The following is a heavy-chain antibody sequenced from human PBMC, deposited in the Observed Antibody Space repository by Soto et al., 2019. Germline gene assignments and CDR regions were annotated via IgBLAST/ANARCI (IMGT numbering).Heavy chain of an antibody. Sequence: EGQLLQSGGGLVQPGESLRLSCAASGFTFGSSGMSWVRQAPGKGLEWVSSISIRGDYRYYADSVKGRFTISRDNSKNTLYLQMSSLTAEDTALYYCANHGGFDFWGQGTMVAVSS. CDR1: GFTFGSSG. J-gene: IGHJ3*01. V-gene: IGHV3-23*01. CDR3: ANHGGFDF. D-gene: IGHD4-17*01. CDR2: ISIRGDYR.